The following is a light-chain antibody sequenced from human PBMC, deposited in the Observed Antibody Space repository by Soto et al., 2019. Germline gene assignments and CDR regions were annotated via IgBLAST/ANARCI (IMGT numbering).Light chain of an antibody. CDR1: SSDVGGYNY. Sequence: QSVLTQPASGAGSPGQSITISCTGTSSDVGGYNYVSWYQQHPGKATKLMIYDVSNRTSGVSNRYSGSKSGNTAFLTISGLQSEDEDHSSCRLYTISSTGVVFGGVIQLPVL. J-gene: IGLJ2*01. CDR3: RLYTISSTGVV. CDR2: DVS. V-gene: IGLV2-14*01.